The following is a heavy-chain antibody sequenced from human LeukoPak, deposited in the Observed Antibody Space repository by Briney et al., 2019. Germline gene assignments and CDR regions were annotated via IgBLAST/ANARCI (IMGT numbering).Heavy chain of an antibody. D-gene: IGHD3-9*01. CDR2: IRADGVGT. CDR3: ARAILTGDFRRVRVASDS. Sequence: PGGSLRLSCAASGFTFRTYWMTWVRDAPGKGLEGVANIRADGVGTFYLDSRKRRFTISRDNAKNSLYLQMKSLRAEDTGVYYCARAILTGDFRRVRVASDSWGEGALVVVSS. V-gene: IGHV3-7*01. CDR1: GFTFRTYW. J-gene: IGHJ4*02.